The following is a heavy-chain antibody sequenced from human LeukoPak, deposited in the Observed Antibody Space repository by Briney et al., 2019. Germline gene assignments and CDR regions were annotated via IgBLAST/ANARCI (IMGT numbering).Heavy chain of an antibody. V-gene: IGHV4-39*01. J-gene: IGHJ4*02. CDR2: IYYSGST. Sequence: SETLSLTCTVAGGSISSSSYYWGWIRQPPGKGLEWIGSIYYSGSTYYNPSLKSRVTISVDTSKNQFSLKMNSVTAADTAVYYCARGQWFRAFWSRGTPVTVSS. D-gene: IGHD3-10*01. CDR1: GGSISSSSYY. CDR3: ARGQWFRAF.